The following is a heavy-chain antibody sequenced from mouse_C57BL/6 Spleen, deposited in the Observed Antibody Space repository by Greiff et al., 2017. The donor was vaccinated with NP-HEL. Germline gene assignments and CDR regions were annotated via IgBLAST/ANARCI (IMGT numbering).Heavy chain of an antibody. J-gene: IGHJ4*01. CDR3: TTCGSNYDYYAMDY. CDR2: IDPEDGDT. D-gene: IGHD2-5*01. CDR1: GFNIKDYY. V-gene: IGHV14-1*01. Sequence: VQLKQSGAELVRPGASVKLSCTASGFNIKDYYMHWVKQRPEQGLEWIGRIDPEDGDTEYAPKFQGKATMTADTSSNTAYLQLSSLTSEDTAVDYCTTCGSNYDYYAMDYWVQGTSVTVSS.